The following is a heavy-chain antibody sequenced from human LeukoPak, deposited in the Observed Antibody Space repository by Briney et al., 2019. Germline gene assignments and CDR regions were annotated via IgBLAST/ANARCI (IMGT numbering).Heavy chain of an antibody. CDR1: GYTFTSYD. D-gene: IGHD4-17*01. CDR3: ARVEVNGDRLLFDY. J-gene: IGHJ4*02. Sequence: GASVKVSCKASGYTFTSYDINWVRQATGHGLEWMGWMTPNSGNTGYAQKFQGRVTMTRNTSISTAYMELSSLRSEDTAVYYCARVEVNGDRLLFDYWGQGTLVTVSS. CDR2: MTPNSGNT. V-gene: IGHV1-8*01.